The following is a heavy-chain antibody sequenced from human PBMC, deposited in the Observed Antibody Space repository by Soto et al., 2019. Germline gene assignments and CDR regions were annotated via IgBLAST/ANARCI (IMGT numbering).Heavy chain of an antibody. Sequence: GGSLRLSCTASGFTFGDYAMSWVRQAPGKGLEWVGFIRSKAYGGTTEYAASVKCRFTITRDDSKSIAYLQMNSLKTEDTAVYYCTRDPTVTAYYYYGMDVWGQGTTVTVSS. J-gene: IGHJ6*02. CDR2: IRSKAYGGTT. CDR3: TRDPTVTAYYYYGMDV. D-gene: IGHD4-17*01. V-gene: IGHV3-49*04. CDR1: GFTFGDYA.